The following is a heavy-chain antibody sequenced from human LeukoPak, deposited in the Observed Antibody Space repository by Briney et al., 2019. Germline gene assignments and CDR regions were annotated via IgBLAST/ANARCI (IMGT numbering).Heavy chain of an antibody. D-gene: IGHD2-2*01. CDR3: AKDRTSSWSAYDY. Sequence: GGSLRLSCAASGFTFSSYGIHWVRQAPGKGLEWVAFIRYDGSNKYYADSVKGRFTISRDNSKNTLYLQVNSLRADDTAVYYCAKDRTSSWSAYDYWGQGALVTVSS. CDR1: GFTFSSYG. J-gene: IGHJ4*02. V-gene: IGHV3-30*02. CDR2: IRYDGSNK.